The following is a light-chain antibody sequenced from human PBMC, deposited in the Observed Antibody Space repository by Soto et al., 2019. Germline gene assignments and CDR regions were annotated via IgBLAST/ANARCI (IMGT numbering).Light chain of an antibody. CDR3: QQYNSWPET. CDR2: DAS. V-gene: IGKV3-15*01. CDR1: QSVRGN. Sequence: DIVLTQSPATLSLSPGERATLSCRASQSVRGNLAWYQQKPGQAPRLFIYDASTRATGIPARFSGSGSGTEFTLTISSLQSEDFAVYYCQQYNSWPETFGQGTKVDI. J-gene: IGKJ1*01.